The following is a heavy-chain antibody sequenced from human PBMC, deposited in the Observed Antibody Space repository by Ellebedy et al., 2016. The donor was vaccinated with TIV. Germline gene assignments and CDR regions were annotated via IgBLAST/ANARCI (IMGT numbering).Heavy chain of an antibody. D-gene: IGHD3-10*01. V-gene: IGHV1-18*01. J-gene: IGHJ2*01. CDR1: GYTFTRYD. CDR2: IAVYNGHT. Sequence: ASVKVSCXVSGYTFTRYDTIWVRQAPGQGLEGLGWIAVYNGHTKYAQKFQDRVVMTTETATSTVYMVLRSLRSDDTAVYYCARSRLGGGHWYFDFWGRGTLVTVSS. CDR3: ARSRLGGGHWYFDF.